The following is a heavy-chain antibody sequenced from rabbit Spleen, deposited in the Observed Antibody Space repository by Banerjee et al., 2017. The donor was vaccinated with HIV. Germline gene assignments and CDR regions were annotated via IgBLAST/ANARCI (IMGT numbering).Heavy chain of an antibody. CDR2: IYAGSSGST. CDR3: ARDAGTSFSTYGMDL. J-gene: IGHJ6*01. CDR1: GLSLSSSYY. Sequence: QSLEESGGDLVKPGASLTLTCTASGLSLSSSYYMCWVRQAPGKGLEWIACIYAGSSGSTYSATWAKGRFTISKTSSTTVTLQMTSLTAADTATYFCARDAGTSFSTYGMDLWGPGTLVTVS. V-gene: IGHV1S40*01. D-gene: IGHD8-1*01.